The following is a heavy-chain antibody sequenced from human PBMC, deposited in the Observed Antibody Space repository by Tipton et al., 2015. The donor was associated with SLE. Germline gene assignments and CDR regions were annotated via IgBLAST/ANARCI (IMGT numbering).Heavy chain of an antibody. CDR1: GFTVSSNY. CDR2: IYSGGST. CDR3: ARVYYDSSGSSDDAFDI. V-gene: IGHV3-53*01. D-gene: IGHD3-22*01. J-gene: IGHJ3*02. Sequence: QLVQSGGGLVQPGGSLRLSCAASGFTVSSNYMSWVRQAPGKGLEWVSVIYSGGSTYYADSVKGRFTISRDNAKNSLYLQMNSLRAEDTAVYYCARVYYDSSGSSDDAFDIWGQGTMVTVSS.